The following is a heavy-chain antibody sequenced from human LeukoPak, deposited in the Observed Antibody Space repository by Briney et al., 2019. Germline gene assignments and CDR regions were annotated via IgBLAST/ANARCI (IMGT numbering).Heavy chain of an antibody. CDR1: GGSISSYY. Sequence: SETLSLTCTVSGGSISSYYWSWIRQPPGKGLEWIGYIYYSGSTNYNPSLKSRVTISVDTSKNQFSLKLSSVTAADTAVYYCARLGTDYYGSGIHPWGQGTLVTASS. J-gene: IGHJ5*02. V-gene: IGHV4-59*08. CDR2: IYYSGST. CDR3: ARLGTDYYGSGIHP. D-gene: IGHD3-10*01.